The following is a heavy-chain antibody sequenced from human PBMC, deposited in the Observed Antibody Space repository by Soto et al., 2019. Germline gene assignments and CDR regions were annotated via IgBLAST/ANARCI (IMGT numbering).Heavy chain of an antibody. CDR3: ARQWPFGVVLILNWFDP. V-gene: IGHV4-39*01. D-gene: IGHD3-3*01. CDR2: IYYTGST. CDR1: GCSLSSDSDY. Sequence: SEALSVTCTASGCSLSSDSDYCLSVCRPPGEGLELIGSIYYTGSTYYNPSLKSRVTISVDTSKNQFSLKLSSVTAADTAVYYCARQWPFGVVLILNWFDPWGRGTRVNVSA. J-gene: IGHJ5*02.